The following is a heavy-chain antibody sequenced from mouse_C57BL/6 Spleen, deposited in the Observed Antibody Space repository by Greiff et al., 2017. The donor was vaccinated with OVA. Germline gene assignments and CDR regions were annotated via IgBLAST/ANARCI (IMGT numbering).Heavy chain of an antibody. V-gene: IGHV2-2*01. J-gene: IGHJ4*01. CDR1: GFSLTSYA. Sequence: VQRVESGPGLVKPSQSLSITCTVSGFSLTSYAVYWVRQPPGKGLEWLGVIWSGGSTDYNAALISRLSISKDKSKRQVFLKMNSLQADDTAIYYCARYPARLAMDYWGQGTSVTVSS. CDR3: ARYPARLAMDY. CDR2: IWSGGST.